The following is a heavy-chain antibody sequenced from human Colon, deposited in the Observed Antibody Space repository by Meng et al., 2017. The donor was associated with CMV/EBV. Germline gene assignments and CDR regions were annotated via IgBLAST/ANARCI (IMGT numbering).Heavy chain of an antibody. J-gene: IGHJ6*02. CDR3: ARGNTGGDFYFFGLDL. CDR1: GFTFSSYA. CDR2: ISGSGGST. D-gene: IGHD3-10*01. V-gene: IGHV3-23*01. Sequence: GGSLRLSCAASGFTFSSYAMSWVRQAPGKGLEWVSAISGSGGSTYYADSVKGRLTISRDNINNVVTLHMTSLRGDDAGVYYCARGNTGGDFYFFGLDLWGQGTTVTVSS.